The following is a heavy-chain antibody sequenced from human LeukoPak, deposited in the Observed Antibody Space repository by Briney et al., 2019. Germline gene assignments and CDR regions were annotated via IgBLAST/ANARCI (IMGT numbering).Heavy chain of an antibody. D-gene: IGHD6-13*01. CDR1: GYTFTSHS. Sequence: ASVKVSCKASGYTFTSHSIIWVRQAPGQGLEWMGWISAYNGDTKYAQKTQDRVTMTTDASTSTAYMELRGLRSDDTAVYYCATSLPAAGYYFDHWGQGTLVTVSS. CDR3: ATSLPAAGYYFDH. V-gene: IGHV1-18*01. J-gene: IGHJ4*02. CDR2: ISAYNGDT.